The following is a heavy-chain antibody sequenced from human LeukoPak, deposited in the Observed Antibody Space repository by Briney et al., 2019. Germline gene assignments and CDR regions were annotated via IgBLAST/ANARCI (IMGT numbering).Heavy chain of an antibody. D-gene: IGHD2-2*01. CDR3: AIPAAKRPHWFDP. CDR1: GGSISSSSYY. V-gene: IGHV4-39*01. J-gene: IGHJ5*02. CDR2: IYYSGST. Sequence: SETLSLTCTVSGGSISSSSYYWGWIRQPPGKGLEWIGSIYYSGSTYYNPSLKSRVTISVDTSKNQFSLKLSSVTAADTAVYYCAIPAAKRPHWFDPWGQGTLVTVSS.